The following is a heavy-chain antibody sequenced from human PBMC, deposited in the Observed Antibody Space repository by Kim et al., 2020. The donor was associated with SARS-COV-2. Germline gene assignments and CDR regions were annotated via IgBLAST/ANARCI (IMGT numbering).Heavy chain of an antibody. CDR3: STCGDIMTNDDSGAP. CDR1: GFRFSRYW. V-gene: IGHV3-7*01. Sequence: GGSLRLSCVASGFRFSRYWMTWVRQAPGKGLEYVACMKSDGSEKKYVDSVKGRFTISRDNAKNSLYLQMNSLRAEDTAVYYCSTCGDIMTNDDSGAPWGQRTLVTVSS. CDR2: MKSDGSEK. J-gene: IGHJ5*02. D-gene: IGHD3-9*01.